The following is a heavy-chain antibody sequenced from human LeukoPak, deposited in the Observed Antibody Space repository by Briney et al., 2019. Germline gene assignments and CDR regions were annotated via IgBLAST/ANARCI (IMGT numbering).Heavy chain of an antibody. D-gene: IGHD1-26*01. J-gene: IGHJ6*02. CDR1: GFTFSSYA. CDR3: AKETVGFKKAV. CDR2: ISGTGDTT. Sequence: GGSLRLSCAASGFTFSSYAMSWVRQAPGRGRECVSAISGTGDTTYYADSVKGRFTISRDNSKNTLYLQMNSLRAEDRAVYYFAKETVGFKKAVWGQPTTVTVS. V-gene: IGHV3-23*01.